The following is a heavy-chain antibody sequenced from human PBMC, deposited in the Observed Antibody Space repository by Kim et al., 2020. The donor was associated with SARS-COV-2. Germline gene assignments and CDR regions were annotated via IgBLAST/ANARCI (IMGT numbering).Heavy chain of an antibody. CDR1: GFTFSSYA. D-gene: IGHD3-9*01. CDR3: AKSSFPGYPYYLCYFQH. Sequence: GGSLRLSCAASGFTFSSYAMSWVRQAPGKGLEWVSAISGSGGSTYYADSVKGRFTISRDNSKNTLYLQMNSLRAEDTAVYYCAKSSFPGYPYYLCYFQHWGQGTLVTVSS. CDR2: ISGSGGST. J-gene: IGHJ1*01. V-gene: IGHV3-23*01.